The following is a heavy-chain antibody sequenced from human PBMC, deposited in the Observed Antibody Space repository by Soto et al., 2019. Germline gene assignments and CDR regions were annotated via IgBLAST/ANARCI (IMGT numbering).Heavy chain of an antibody. CDR3: ARGAGWYELDWFDP. J-gene: IGHJ5*02. CDR1: GFTFSSYS. Sequence: EVQLVESGGGLVKPGGSLRLSCAASGFTFSSYSMNWVRQAPGKGLEWVSSISSSSSYIYYADSVKGRFTISRDNAKNSLYLQMNSLRAEDTAVYYCARGAGWYELDWFDPWGQGTLVTVSS. CDR2: ISSSSSYI. V-gene: IGHV3-21*01. D-gene: IGHD6-19*01.